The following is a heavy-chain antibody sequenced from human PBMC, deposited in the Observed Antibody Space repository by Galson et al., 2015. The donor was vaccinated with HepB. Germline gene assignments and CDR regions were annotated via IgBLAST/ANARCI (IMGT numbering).Heavy chain of an antibody. CDR3: ASPPFSGYDWGGGYYYMDV. CDR2: ISSSSSYI. CDR1: GLTFSSYS. J-gene: IGHJ6*03. D-gene: IGHD5-12*01. Sequence: SLRLSCAASGLTFSSYSMNWVRQAPGKGLEWVSSISSSSSYIYYADSVKGRFTISRDNAKNSLYLQMNSLRAEDTAVYYCASPPFSGYDWGGGYYYMDVWGKGTTVTVSS. V-gene: IGHV3-21*01.